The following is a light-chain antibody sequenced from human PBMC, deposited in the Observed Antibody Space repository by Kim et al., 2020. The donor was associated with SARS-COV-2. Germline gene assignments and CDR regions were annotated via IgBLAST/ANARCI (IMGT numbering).Light chain of an antibody. CDR1: QSVSSN. CDR2: GAS. CDR3: QQYNNWPYT. J-gene: IGKJ2*01. Sequence: EIVMTQSPATLSVSPGERATLSCRASQSVSSNLAWYHQKPGQAPRLLIYGASTRATGFPARFSGSGSGTEFTLTISSLQSEDFAVYYCQQYNNWPYTFGQGTKLEI. V-gene: IGKV3-15*01.